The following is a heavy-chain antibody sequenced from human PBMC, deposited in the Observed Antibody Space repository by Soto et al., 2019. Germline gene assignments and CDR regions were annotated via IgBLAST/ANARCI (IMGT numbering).Heavy chain of an antibody. J-gene: IGHJ4*02. CDR3: TRDLDTRGSAPISEF. CDR1: GFTFGADW. Sequence: GSLGLSCAGSGFTFGADWMTWFLQAPGNGLEWVANINRAGDDRYYVDSVKGRFTISRDNAKNSLYLQMNSLRAEDTAVYYCTRDLDTRGSAPISEFWGQGTLVTVSS. CDR2: INRAGDDR. V-gene: IGHV3-7*03. D-gene: IGHD3-22*01.